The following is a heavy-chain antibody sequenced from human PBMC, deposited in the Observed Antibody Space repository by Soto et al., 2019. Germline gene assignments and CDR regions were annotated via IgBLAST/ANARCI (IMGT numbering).Heavy chain of an antibody. Sequence: WETLSLACAVSGYSISSGYHWAWIRQPPGKGLEWVGSVYHSGSTYYKSSLKSRITISVDTSKNQFSLKLTSVTAADTAVYYCARSGYGGHGYFDYWAQGTQVTV. V-gene: IGHV4-38-2*01. J-gene: IGHJ4*02. CDR1: GYSISSGYH. D-gene: IGHD5-12*01. CDR2: VYHSGST. CDR3: ARSGYGGHGYFDY.